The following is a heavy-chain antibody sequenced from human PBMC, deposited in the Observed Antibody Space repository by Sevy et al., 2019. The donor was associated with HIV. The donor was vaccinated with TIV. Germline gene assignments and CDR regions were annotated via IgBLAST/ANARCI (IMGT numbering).Heavy chain of an antibody. D-gene: IGHD2-2*02. CDR2: ISYSGTT. Sequence: SETLSLTCSVSGDSINNFYWAWIRQPPGKGLEWIGYISYSGTTDYSPSLKSRVEISIDTSMKQFSLILKSVTAADKAVYYCARLRWDVVDTPGATPGCYFDSWGQGTLVTVSS. CDR1: GDSINNFY. J-gene: IGHJ4*02. V-gene: IGHV4-59*01. CDR3: ARLRWDVVDTPGATPGCYFDS.